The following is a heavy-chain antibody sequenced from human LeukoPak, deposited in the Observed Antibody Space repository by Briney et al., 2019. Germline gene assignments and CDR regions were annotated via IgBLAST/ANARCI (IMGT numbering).Heavy chain of an antibody. Sequence: SETLSLTCTVSGGSFSSYYWSWIRRPPGRGLEWIAYLSHSGSSDSNPYLTSGVTTLLDTSKNQFSLKLTSVPAADTAVYYCARARYANAWYAFDIWGHGTLVTVSS. V-gene: IGHV4-59*01. D-gene: IGHD2-2*01. J-gene: IGHJ3*02. CDR2: LSHSGSS. CDR3: ARARYANAWYAFDI. CDR1: GGSFSSYY.